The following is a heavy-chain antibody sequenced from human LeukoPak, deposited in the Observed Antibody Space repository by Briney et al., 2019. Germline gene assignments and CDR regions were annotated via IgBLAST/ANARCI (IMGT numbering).Heavy chain of an antibody. V-gene: IGHV1-46*01. Sequence: ASVKVSCKASGYTFTSYYIHWVRQAPGQGLEWMGIINPSGGSTIYAQKFQGRVTMTRDMSTSTVYMELSSLRSEDTAVYHCAAETTSGSYNYWGQGTLVTVSS. CDR1: GYTFTSYY. D-gene: IGHD1-26*01. CDR2: INPSGGST. CDR3: AAETTSGSYNY. J-gene: IGHJ4*02.